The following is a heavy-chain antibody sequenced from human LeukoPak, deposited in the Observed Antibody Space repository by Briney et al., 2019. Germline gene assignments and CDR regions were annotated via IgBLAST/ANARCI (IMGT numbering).Heavy chain of an antibody. CDR3: ARLNNIVVVPAAYPWDAFDI. V-gene: IGHV5-51*01. CDR1: GHSFTSYW. CDR2: IYPGDSDT. D-gene: IGHD2-2*01. Sequence: GESLKISCKGSGHSFTSYWIGWVRQMPGKGLEWMGIIYPGDSDTRYSPSFQGQVTISADKSISTAYLQWSSLKASDTAMYYCARLNNIVVVPAAYPWDAFDIWGQGTMVTVSS. J-gene: IGHJ3*02.